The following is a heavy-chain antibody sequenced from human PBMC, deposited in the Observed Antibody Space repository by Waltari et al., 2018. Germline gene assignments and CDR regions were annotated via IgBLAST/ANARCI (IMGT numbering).Heavy chain of an antibody. Sequence: QVQLQQWGAGLLKPSGTLSLTCAVYGGSFSGYYWSWIRQPPGKGLGWIGEIHHTVRTHHNPARKSPVTISVDTSKNPFSMKRSSLTAADTALYYWARLRFLEWLLSPTPYYYYYMDVWGKGTTVTVSS. CDR1: GGSFSGYY. CDR2: IHHTVRT. CDR3: ARLRFLEWLLSPTPYYYYYMDV. V-gene: IGHV4-34*01. J-gene: IGHJ6*03. D-gene: IGHD3-3*01.